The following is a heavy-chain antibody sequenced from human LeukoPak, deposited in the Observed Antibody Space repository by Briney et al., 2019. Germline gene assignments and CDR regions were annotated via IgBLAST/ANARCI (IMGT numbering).Heavy chain of an antibody. V-gene: IGHV3-53*01. CDR2: FYSGGKT. CDR1: GFTVSSSY. D-gene: IGHD4-17*01. Sequence: GGSLRLSCAASGFTVSSSYMSWVRQAPGKGLEWVSVFYSGGKTYYTDSVKGRFTISRDNSKNTLYLQMNSLRAEDTAVYYCANDPHDYGDYVAWGQGTLVTVSS. J-gene: IGHJ5*02. CDR3: ANDPHDYGDYVA.